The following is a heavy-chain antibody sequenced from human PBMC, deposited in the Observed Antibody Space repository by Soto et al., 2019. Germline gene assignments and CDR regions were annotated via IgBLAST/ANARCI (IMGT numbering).Heavy chain of an antibody. J-gene: IGHJ4*02. Sequence: PSETLSLTCTVSGDSISSNNWWNWVRQPPGKGLEWIGEISQSGGTNYNPSLKSRVTISVDKSKNQFSLKLNSVTAADTAIYYCARAYSPGYWGQGTLVTV. CDR3: ARAYSPGY. D-gene: IGHD5-12*01. V-gene: IGHV4-4*02. CDR1: GDSISSNNW. CDR2: ISQSGGT.